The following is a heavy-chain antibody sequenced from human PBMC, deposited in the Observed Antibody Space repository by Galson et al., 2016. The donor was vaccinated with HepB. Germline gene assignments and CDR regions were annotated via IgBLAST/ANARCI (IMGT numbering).Heavy chain of an antibody. CDR3: VRRAGTTWGLDN. V-gene: IGHV5-51*01. D-gene: IGHD1-1*01. CDR1: GYNFTSHW. CDR2: IFPADSDI. J-gene: IGHJ4*02. Sequence: QSGAEVKKPGESLKISCKGSGYNFTSHWIGWVRWRPGKGLEWMGIIFPADSDIRISPSLQGQVTISADRSITTAYLQWNSLTSPDTGMYYCVRRAGTTWGLDNWGQGTLVTVAS.